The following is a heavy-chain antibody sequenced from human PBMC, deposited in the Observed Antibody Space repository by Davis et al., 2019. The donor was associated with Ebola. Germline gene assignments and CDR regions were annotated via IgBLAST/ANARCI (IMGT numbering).Heavy chain of an antibody. CDR1: GYTFTGYY. Sequence: ASVKVSCKASGYTFTGYYMHWVRQAPGQGLEWMGRINPNSGGTNYAQKFQGRVTMTRDTSISTAYMELSRLRSDDTAVYYCAKMRYCSSTNCSGGFDYWGQGTLVTVSS. J-gene: IGHJ4*02. CDR3: AKMRYCSSTNCSGGFDY. D-gene: IGHD2-2*01. V-gene: IGHV1-2*06. CDR2: INPNSGGT.